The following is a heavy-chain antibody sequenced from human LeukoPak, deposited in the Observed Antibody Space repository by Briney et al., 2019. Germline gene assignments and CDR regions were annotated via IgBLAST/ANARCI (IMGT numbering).Heavy chain of an antibody. CDR3: ARVGYSSGHHDAFDI. CDR2: IYYSGST. Sequence: SQTLSLTCTVSGGSTSSGSYYWSWIRQSPGKGLEWIGYIYYSGSTNYNPSLKSRVTISVDTSKSQFSLKLISVTAADTAVYYCARVGYSSGHHDAFDIWGQGTMVTVSS. CDR1: GGSTSSGSYY. V-gene: IGHV4-61*01. D-gene: IGHD6-19*01. J-gene: IGHJ3*02.